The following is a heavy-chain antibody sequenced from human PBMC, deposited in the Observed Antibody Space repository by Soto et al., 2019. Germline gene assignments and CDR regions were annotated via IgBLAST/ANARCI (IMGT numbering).Heavy chain of an antibody. Sequence: QVQLQESGPGLVKPSGTLSLTCAVSGGSISSSDWWSWVRQPPGKGLEWVGEIYHSGSTNYNPSLKSRVTISVDKSKNQFSVKLSSVTATDTAVYYCARSWVPTSPYYYYYMDVWGKGTTVTVSS. CDR1: GGSISSSDW. J-gene: IGHJ6*03. CDR2: IYHSGST. CDR3: ARSWVPTSPYYYYYMDV. V-gene: IGHV4-4*02. D-gene: IGHD1-26*01.